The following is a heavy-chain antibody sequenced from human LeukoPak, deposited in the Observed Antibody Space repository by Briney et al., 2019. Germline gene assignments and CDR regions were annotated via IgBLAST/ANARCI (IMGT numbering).Heavy chain of an antibody. Sequence: GGSLRLSCAASGFTFSGYEMNWVRQAPGKGLEWVSYIGSSGSTIYYADSVKGRFTISRDNAKNSLYLQMNSLRAEDTAVYYCARELVTTIIGDYWGQGTLVTVSS. D-gene: IGHD5-24*01. CDR3: ARELVTTIIGDY. J-gene: IGHJ4*02. CDR1: GFTFSGYE. V-gene: IGHV3-48*03. CDR2: IGSSGSTI.